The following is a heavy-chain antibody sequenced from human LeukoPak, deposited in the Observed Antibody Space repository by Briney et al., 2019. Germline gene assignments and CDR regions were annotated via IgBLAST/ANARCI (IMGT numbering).Heavy chain of an antibody. V-gene: IGHV4-4*07. Sequence: SETLSLTCTVSGASIDTYYWSWVRQPAGKGLEWIGRMYTRGRTHYSPSLESRLTMSVDTSKNQFSLKLSSVTAADTAVYYCARRWIQLWSSFDYWGQGTLVTVSS. J-gene: IGHJ4*02. CDR1: GASIDTYY. CDR2: MYTRGRT. D-gene: IGHD5-18*01. CDR3: ARRWIQLWSSFDY.